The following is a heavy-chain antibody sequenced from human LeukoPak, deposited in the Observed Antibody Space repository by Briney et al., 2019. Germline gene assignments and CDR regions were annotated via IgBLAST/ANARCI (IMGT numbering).Heavy chain of an antibody. V-gene: IGHV3-30-3*01. D-gene: IGHD7-27*01. CDR3: ARSNWGNDY. CDR2: ISYDGSNK. Sequence: GGSLRLSCAASGFTFSSYAMHWVRQAPGKGLEWVAVISYDGSNKYYADSVKGRFTISRDNSKNTLYLQMNSLRAEDTAVYYCARSNWGNDYWGQGTLVTVSS. J-gene: IGHJ4*02. CDR1: GFTFSSYA.